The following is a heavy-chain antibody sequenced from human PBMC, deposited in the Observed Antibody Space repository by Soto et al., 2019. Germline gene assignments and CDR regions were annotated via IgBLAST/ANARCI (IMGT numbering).Heavy chain of an antibody. Sequence: PGGSLRLSCAASGFTFSGSAMHWVRQASGKGLEWVGRIRSKANSYATAYAASVKGRFTISRDDSKNTAYLQMNSLKTEDTAVYYCTRLVSGYDSSGGHDYWGQGTLVTVSS. V-gene: IGHV3-73*01. D-gene: IGHD3-22*01. CDR3: TRLVSGYDSSGGHDY. CDR2: IRSKANSYAT. CDR1: GFTFSGSA. J-gene: IGHJ4*02.